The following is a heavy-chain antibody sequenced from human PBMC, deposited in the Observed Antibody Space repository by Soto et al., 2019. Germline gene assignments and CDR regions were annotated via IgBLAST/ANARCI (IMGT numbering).Heavy chain of an antibody. Sequence: GDSLKISCQGSGYRFTTYWIGWVRQMPGKGLEGMVIIYPGDSDTRYSPSFQGQVTISADKSINTTYLQWSSLKDSDTAIYYCARQAAAGKYYYAMDVWGQGT. D-gene: IGHD6-13*01. V-gene: IGHV5-51*01. CDR3: ARQAAAGKYYYAMDV. J-gene: IGHJ6*02. CDR2: IYPGDSDT. CDR1: GYRFTTYW.